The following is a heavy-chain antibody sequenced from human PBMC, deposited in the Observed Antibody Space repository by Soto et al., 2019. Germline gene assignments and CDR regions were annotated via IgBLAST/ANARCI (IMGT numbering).Heavy chain of an antibody. V-gene: IGHV5-51*01. CDR1: GYSFTSYW. Sequence: LGESLKISCKGSGYSFTSYWIGWVRQMPGKGLEWMGIIYPGDSDTRYSPSFQGQVTISADKSISTAYLQWSSLKASDTAMYYCARGYSSSSVDYYYYGMDVWGQGTTVTVSS. CDR3: ARGYSSSSVDYYYYGMDV. D-gene: IGHD6-6*01. J-gene: IGHJ6*02. CDR2: IYPGDSDT.